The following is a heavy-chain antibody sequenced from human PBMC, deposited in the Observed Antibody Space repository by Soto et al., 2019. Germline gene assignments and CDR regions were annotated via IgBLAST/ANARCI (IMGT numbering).Heavy chain of an antibody. V-gene: IGHV1-69*13. CDR3: ARDSHGSTKVDGTSCFDT. D-gene: IGHD6-19*01. CDR1: GGTFSSYA. Sequence: VKVSCKASGGTFSSYAISWVRQAPGQGLEWMGGIIPIFGTANYAQKFQGRVTITADESTSTAYMELSSLRSEDTAVYYCARDSHGSTKVDGTSCFDTWGQGTLVTVSS. J-gene: IGHJ5*02. CDR2: IIPIFGTA.